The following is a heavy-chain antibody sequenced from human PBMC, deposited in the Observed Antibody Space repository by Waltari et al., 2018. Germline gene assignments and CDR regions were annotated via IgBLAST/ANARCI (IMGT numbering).Heavy chain of an antibody. CDR3: AHSDPPPTIFGVVIMRVDAFDI. J-gene: IGHJ3*02. D-gene: IGHD3-3*01. V-gene: IGHV2-5*01. Sequence: QITLKESGPTLVKPTQTLTLTCTFSGFSLSTSGVGVGWIRQPPGKALEWLALIYWNDDKRYIPSLKSRLTITKDTSKNQVVLTMTNMDPVDTATYYCAHSDPPPTIFGVVIMRVDAFDIWGQGTMVTVSS. CDR1: GFSLSTSGVG. CDR2: IYWNDDK.